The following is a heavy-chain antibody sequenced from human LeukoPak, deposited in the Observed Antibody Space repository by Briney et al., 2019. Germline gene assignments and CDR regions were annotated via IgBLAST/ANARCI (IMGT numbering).Heavy chain of an antibody. V-gene: IGHV4-39*01. Sequence: SETLSLTCTVSDGSISSSGYYWGWIRQPPGKGLEWIGSIYYSGTSYYNPSLKRRVTISVDTSKNQSSLKLSSVTAADTAVYCCARQRGYTYGVTDYWGQGTLVTVSS. J-gene: IGHJ4*02. D-gene: IGHD5-18*01. CDR1: DGSISSSGYY. CDR3: ARQRGYTYGVTDY. CDR2: IYYSGTS.